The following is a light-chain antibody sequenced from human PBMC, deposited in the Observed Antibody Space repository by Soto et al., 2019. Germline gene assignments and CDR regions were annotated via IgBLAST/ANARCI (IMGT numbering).Light chain of an antibody. CDR3: QQSYSTPLT. Sequence: DIVMTQSPDSLAVSLGERATINCKSSQSVLYSSHNKNYLAWYQQKPGQPPKLLIYWASTRESGVPDRFSGSGSGTEFTLTISSLQSADVAVYYCQQSYSTPLTFGGGTKVEIK. V-gene: IGKV4-1*01. CDR1: QSVLYSSHNKNY. J-gene: IGKJ4*01. CDR2: WAS.